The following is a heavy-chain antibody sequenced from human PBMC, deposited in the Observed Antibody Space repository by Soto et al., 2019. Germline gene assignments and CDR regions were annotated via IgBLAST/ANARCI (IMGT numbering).Heavy chain of an antibody. D-gene: IGHD4-4*01. V-gene: IGHV3-23*01. J-gene: IGHJ5*02. CDR3: AKGRYSNPTGGRSPP. Sequence: EVQLLESGGGLVQPGGSLRLSCAASGFTFSSYAMSWVRQAPGKGLEWVSAISGSGGSTYYADSVKGRFTISRDNSKNTLYLKMNSLRAEDTAVYYCAKGRYSNPTGGRSPPGAQEPLVPVPS. CDR2: ISGSGGST. CDR1: GFTFSSYA.